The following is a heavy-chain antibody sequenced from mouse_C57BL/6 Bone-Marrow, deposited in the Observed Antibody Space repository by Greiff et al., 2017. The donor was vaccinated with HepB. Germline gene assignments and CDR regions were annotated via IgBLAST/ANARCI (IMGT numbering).Heavy chain of an antibody. D-gene: IGHD1-1*01. Sequence: QVQLKQSGAELARPGASVKLSCKASGYTFTSYGISWVKQRPGQGLEWIGEIYPRSGNTYYNEKFKGKATLTADKSSSTAYMELRSLTSEDSAVYFGARWGPYYCGSSCDYFDYWGQGTTLTVSS. J-gene: IGHJ2*01. CDR2: IYPRSGNT. CDR3: ARWGPYYCGSSCDYFDY. CDR1: GYTFTSYG. V-gene: IGHV1-81*01.